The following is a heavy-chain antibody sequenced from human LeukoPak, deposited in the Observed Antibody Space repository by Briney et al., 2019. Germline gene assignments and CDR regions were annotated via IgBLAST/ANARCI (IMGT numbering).Heavy chain of an antibody. CDR2: IYAGDSDT. D-gene: IGHD5-18*01. J-gene: IGHJ3*02. CDR1: EYNFASYW. Sequence: PGESLKISCKGSEYNFASYWIAWVRQKPGKGLECMGVIYAGDSDTRYSPSFQGQVTISADKSISTAYLEWSSLKASDTAMYYCARYQGYGGSWDGFDIWGQGTMVTVSS. V-gene: IGHV5-51*01. CDR3: ARYQGYGGSWDGFDI.